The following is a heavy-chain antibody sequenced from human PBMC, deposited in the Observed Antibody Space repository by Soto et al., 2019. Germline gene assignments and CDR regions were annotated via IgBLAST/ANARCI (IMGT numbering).Heavy chain of an antibody. CDR3: ARVRYDRSGFDH. J-gene: IGHJ4*02. V-gene: IGHV4-4*02. D-gene: IGHD3-22*01. Sequence: QVQLQESGPGLVRPSGALSVTCAVSGDSISRSHWWCWVRQSPGKGLEWIGESSHSGITNYNPSLKSRVTISGDKSNTQLSLKLTSVTAADTAVYYCARVRYDRSGFDHWGQGTLVSVSS. CDR2: SSHSGIT. CDR1: GDSISRSHW.